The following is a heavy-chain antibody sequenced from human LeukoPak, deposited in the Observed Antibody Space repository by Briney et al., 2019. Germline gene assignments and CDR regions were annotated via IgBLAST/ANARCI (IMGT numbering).Heavy chain of an antibody. CDR2: ISWNSGSI. V-gene: IGHV3-9*01. CDR1: GFTFDDYA. CDR3: AKVTLSGSSWLVGAFDI. Sequence: PGGSLRLSCAASGFTFDDYAMHWVRQAPGKGLEWVSGISWNSGSIGYADSVKGRFTISRDNAKNSLYLQMNSLRAEDTALYYCAKVTLSGSSWLVGAFDIWGQGTMVTVSS. D-gene: IGHD6-13*01. J-gene: IGHJ3*02.